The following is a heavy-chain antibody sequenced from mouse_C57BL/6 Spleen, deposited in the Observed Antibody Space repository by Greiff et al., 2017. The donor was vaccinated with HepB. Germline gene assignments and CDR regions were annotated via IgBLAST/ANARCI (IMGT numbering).Heavy chain of an antibody. CDR3: ARMGGFAY. Sequence: VQLVESGPELVKPGASVKISCKASGYSFTSYYIHWVKQRPGQGLEWIGWIYPGSGNTKYNEKFKGKATLTADTSSSTAYMQLSSLTSEDSAVYYCARMGGFAYWGQGTLVTVSA. J-gene: IGHJ3*01. V-gene: IGHV1-66*01. CDR1: GYSFTSYY. CDR2: IYPGSGNT.